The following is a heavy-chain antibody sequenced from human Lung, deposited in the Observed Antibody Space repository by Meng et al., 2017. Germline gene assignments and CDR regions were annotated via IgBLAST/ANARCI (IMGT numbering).Heavy chain of an antibody. D-gene: IGHD3-16*01. Sequence: QVQLVQSGSELKKPGASVKVSCEASGYTFNAFAMNWVRQAPGHGLEWLGWINPNTGNPTYARGFTGRFVFSLDTSVSTAYLEISSLKAEDIAMYYCARDGYPVLGGVSAFDYWGQGTLVTVSS. J-gene: IGHJ4*02. CDR3: ARDGYPVLGGVSAFDY. V-gene: IGHV7-4-1*02. CDR1: GYTFNAFA. CDR2: INPNTGNP.